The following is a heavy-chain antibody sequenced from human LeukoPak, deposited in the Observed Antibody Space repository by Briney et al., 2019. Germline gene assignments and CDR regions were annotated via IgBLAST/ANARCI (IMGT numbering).Heavy chain of an antibody. Sequence: SETLSLTCAAYGGSFSGYYWTWIRQPPGKGLEWIGEITHSGSTNYNPSLKSRITISVATSKNQFSLRLSSVTAADTAVYYCARHNAQILEADNWFDPWGQGTLVTVSS. CDR3: ARHNAQILEADNWFDP. CDR2: ITHSGST. D-gene: IGHD1-1*01. V-gene: IGHV4-34*01. J-gene: IGHJ5*02. CDR1: GGSFSGYY.